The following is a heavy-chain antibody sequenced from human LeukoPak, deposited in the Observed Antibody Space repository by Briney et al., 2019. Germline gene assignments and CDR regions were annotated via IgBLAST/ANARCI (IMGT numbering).Heavy chain of an antibody. D-gene: IGHD3-22*01. CDR2: IYHSGST. CDR1: GYSISSGYY. Sequence: PSETLSLTCAVSGYSISSGYYWGWIRQPPGKGLEWIGSIYHSGSTYYNPSLKSRATISVDTSKNQFSLKLSSVTAADTAVYYCARQAYDSSGYWVDYWGQGTLVTVSS. CDR3: ARQAYDSSGYWVDY. J-gene: IGHJ4*02. V-gene: IGHV4-38-2*01.